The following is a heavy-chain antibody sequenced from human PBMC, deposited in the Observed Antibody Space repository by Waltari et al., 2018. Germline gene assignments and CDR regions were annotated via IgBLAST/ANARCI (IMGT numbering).Heavy chain of an antibody. J-gene: IGHJ4*02. CDR3: AKSHAGSANGPAYFDY. CDR1: GFTFSSYA. CDR2: ISGSGGST. V-gene: IGHV3-23*01. Sequence: EVQLLESGGGLVQPGGSLRLSCAASGFTFSSYAMSWVRQAPGKGLEWVSAISGSGGSTYYADSGKGRFTISRDNSKNTLYLQMNSLRAEDTAVYYCAKSHAGSANGPAYFDYWGQGTLVTVSS. D-gene: IGHD3-10*01.